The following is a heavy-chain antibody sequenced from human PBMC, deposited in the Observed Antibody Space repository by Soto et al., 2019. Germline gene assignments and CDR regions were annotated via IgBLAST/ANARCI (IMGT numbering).Heavy chain of an antibody. J-gene: IGHJ4*02. CDR2: ISSSGSTI. CDR1: GFTFSSYA. D-gene: IGHD5-12*01. Sequence: PGGSLRLSCAASGFTFSSYAMNWVRQAPGKGLEWVSAISSSGSTIYYADSVKGRFTISRDNAKNSLYLQMNSLRAEDTAVYYCASLGFVDIVATTGREFDYWGQGTLVTVSS. CDR3: ASLGFVDIVATTGREFDY. V-gene: IGHV3-48*03.